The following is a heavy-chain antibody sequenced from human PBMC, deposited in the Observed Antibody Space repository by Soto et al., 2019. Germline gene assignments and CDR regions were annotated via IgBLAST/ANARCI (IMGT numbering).Heavy chain of an antibody. D-gene: IGHD6-6*01. CDR3: ARDVSSSIDC. Sequence: QVHLVQSGAEVKEPGASVKVSCKASGYTFTAYALHWVRQAPGHRLEWMGWINAGNGDTKYSQTFQDRVTITRDTSATIVYMEMSSLRVEDTTVYYCARDVSSSIDCWGQGTLVTVSS. J-gene: IGHJ4*02. V-gene: IGHV1-3*01. CDR2: INAGNGDT. CDR1: GYTFTAYA.